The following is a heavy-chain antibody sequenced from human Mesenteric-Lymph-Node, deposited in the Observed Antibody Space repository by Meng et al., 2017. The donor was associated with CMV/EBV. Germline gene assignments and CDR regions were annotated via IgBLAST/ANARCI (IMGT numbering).Heavy chain of an antibody. V-gene: IGHV4-34*01. Sequence: QVQVQQWGAGLLKPSGTLSLPCPVYGGAFSGHYWSWIRQPPGKGLEWIGEINHSGSTNFNPSLKSRVTISVDTSKNQFSLKLSSVTAADTAVYYCARHQRWLKSEGGFNYWGQGTLVTVSS. CDR2: INHSGST. D-gene: IGHD4-23*01. CDR3: ARHQRWLKSEGGFNY. CDR1: GGAFSGHY. J-gene: IGHJ4*02.